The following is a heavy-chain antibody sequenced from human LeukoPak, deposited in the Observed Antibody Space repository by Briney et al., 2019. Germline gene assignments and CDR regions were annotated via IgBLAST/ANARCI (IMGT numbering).Heavy chain of an antibody. CDR3: AKPGGRRMGYFDL. J-gene: IGHJ2*01. V-gene: IGHV3-23*01. Sequence: GGSLRLSCAASDFTFSTYTMTWVRQAPGKGLEWVSGISGSGVSTYYADSLKGRFTISRDNSKNTLHLQMTSLRVEDTAIYYCAKPGGRRMGYFDLWGRGTLVTVSS. D-gene: IGHD2-15*01. CDR2: ISGSGVST. CDR1: DFTFSTYT.